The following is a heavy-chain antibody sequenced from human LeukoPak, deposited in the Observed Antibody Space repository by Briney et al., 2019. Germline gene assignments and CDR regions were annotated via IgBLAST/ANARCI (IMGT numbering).Heavy chain of an antibody. CDR1: GGSISSYY. J-gene: IGHJ5*02. CDR2: IYYSGST. V-gene: IGHV4-59*01. CDR3: ARVSGFWSGYPNWFDP. D-gene: IGHD3-3*01. Sequence: SETLSLTCTVSGGSISSYYWSWIRQPPGKGLEWIGYIYYSGSTNYNPSLKSRVTISVDTSKNQFSLKLSSVSAADTAVYYCARVSGFWSGYPNWFDPWGQGTLVTVSS.